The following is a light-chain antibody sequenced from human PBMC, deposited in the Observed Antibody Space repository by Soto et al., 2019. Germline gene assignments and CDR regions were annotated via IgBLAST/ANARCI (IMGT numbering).Light chain of an antibody. CDR1: QSISSW. CDR2: DAS. Sequence: DIQMTPSPSTLSASVGDRVTITCRASQSISSWLAWYQQKPGKAPKVLIYDASSLESGVPSRFSGSGSGTEFTLTISSLQPDDCATYYCQQYNTYSRTFCQGTKVDIK. CDR3: QQYNTYSRT. J-gene: IGKJ1*01. V-gene: IGKV1-5*01.